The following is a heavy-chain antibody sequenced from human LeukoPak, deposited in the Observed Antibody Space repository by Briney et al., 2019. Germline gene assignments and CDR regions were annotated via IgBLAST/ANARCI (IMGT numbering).Heavy chain of an antibody. D-gene: IGHD3-9*01. CDR3: ARDKRTRYDILTGYQKGYLNYMDV. CDR1: GGSISSYY. Sequence: SETLSLTCTVSGGSISSYYWSWIRQPPGKGLEWIGYIYYSGSTNYNPSLKSRVTISVDTSKNQFSLKLSSVTAADTAVYYCARDKRTRYDILTGYQKGYLNYMDVWGKGTTVTVSS. J-gene: IGHJ6*03. V-gene: IGHV4-59*01. CDR2: IYYSGST.